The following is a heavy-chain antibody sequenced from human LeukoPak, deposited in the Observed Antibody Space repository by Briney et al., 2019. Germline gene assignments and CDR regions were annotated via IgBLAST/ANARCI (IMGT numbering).Heavy chain of an antibody. Sequence: AASVKVSCKASGYTFTSYDINWVRQATGQGLEWMGWMNPNSGNTGYAQKFQGRVTMTEDTSTDTAYMELSSLRSEDTAVYYCATWAGYESWFCYWGQGTLVTVSS. CDR1: GYTFTSYD. CDR3: ATWAGYESWFCY. V-gene: IGHV1-8*02. J-gene: IGHJ4*02. D-gene: IGHD5-12*01. CDR2: MNPNSGNT.